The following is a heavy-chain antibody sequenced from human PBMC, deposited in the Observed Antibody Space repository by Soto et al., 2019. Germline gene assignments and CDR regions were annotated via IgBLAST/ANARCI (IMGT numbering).Heavy chain of an antibody. D-gene: IGHD5-18*01. CDR1: GGTFSSYA. J-gene: IGHJ4*02. V-gene: IGHV1-69*06. CDR2: IIPIFGTA. Sequence: GASVKVSCKASGGTFSSYAISWVRQAPGQGLELMGGIIPIFGTANYAQKFQGRVTITADKSTSTAYMELSSLRSEDTAVYYCARSPTQLWLPSLVNYFDYWGQGTLVTVSS. CDR3: ARSPTQLWLPSLVNYFDY.